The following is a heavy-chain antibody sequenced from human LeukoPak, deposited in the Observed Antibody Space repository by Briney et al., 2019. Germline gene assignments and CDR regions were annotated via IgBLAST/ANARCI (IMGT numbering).Heavy chain of an antibody. CDR1: GFTFSSYW. D-gene: IGHD3-22*01. J-gene: IGHJ4*02. CDR2: IKSDGSRT. V-gene: IGHV3-74*01. Sequence: GGSLRLSCAASGFTFSSYWMHWVRQAPGKGLVWVSRIKSDGSRTSYADSVKGRFTISRDNAKNSLYLQMNSLRAEDTAVYYCARGYYYDSSGYWAPFDFWGQGTLVTVSS. CDR3: ARGYYYDSSGYWAPFDF.